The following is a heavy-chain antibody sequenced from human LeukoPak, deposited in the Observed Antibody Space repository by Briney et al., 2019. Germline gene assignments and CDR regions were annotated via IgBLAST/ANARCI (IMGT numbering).Heavy chain of an antibody. D-gene: IGHD6-13*01. V-gene: IGHV1-46*01. CDR1: GYTFTSYY. CDR2: INPSGGST. Sequence: ASVKVSCKASGYTFTSYYLHWVRQAPGQGLEWMGIINPSGGSTNYAQKFQGRVTMTRDTSTSTVYMELSSLRSEDTAVYYCARDPIGSRWPYYFDYWGQGTLVTVSS. J-gene: IGHJ4*02. CDR3: ARDPIGSRWPYYFDY.